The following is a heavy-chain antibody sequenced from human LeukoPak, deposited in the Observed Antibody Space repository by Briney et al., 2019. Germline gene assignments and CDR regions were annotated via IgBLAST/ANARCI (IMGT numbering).Heavy chain of an antibody. CDR2: IYLRGTT. J-gene: IGHJ4*02. V-gene: IGHV4-38-2*01. Sequence: SETLSLTCAVSGYSISSGYYWGWVRQPPGKGLEWVGSIYLRGTTFYNPSLNSRVTVSADTSKNQFSLKLTSVTAADTAVYYCVTERGGRPIEHWGQGTLVTVSS. CDR3: VTERGGRPIEH. D-gene: IGHD1-26*01. CDR1: GYSISSGYY.